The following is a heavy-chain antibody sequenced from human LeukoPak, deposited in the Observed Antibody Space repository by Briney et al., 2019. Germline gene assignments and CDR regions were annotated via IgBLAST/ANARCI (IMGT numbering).Heavy chain of an antibody. CDR2: IYYSGST. CDR1: GGSISSYY. D-gene: IGHD2-15*01. J-gene: IGHJ5*02. CDR3: ARDREGYCSGGSCYGRVYNWFDP. Sequence: SETLSLTCTVSGGSISSYYWSWIRLPPGKGLEWIGYIYYSGSTNYNPSLKSRVTISVDTSKNQFSLKRSSVTAADTAVYYCARDREGYCSGGSCYGRVYNWFDPWGQGTLVTVSS. V-gene: IGHV4-59*01.